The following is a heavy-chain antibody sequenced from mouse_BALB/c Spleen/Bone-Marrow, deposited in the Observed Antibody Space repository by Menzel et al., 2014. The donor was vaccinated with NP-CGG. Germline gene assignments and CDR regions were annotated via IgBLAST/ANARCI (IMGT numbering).Heavy chain of an antibody. Sequence: EVQLQQSGPELVKPGASVKMSCKASGYTFTSLVMHWVKKMPGQGFEWIGYINPYNDGTKYNEKFKGKAILTSDKSSNTANMELSSLTSEDSAVYYCARTMIYYYAMDYWGQGTSDTVSS. D-gene: IGHD2-4*01. CDR3: ARTMIYYYAMDY. CDR2: INPYNDGT. V-gene: IGHV1-14*01. CDR1: GYTFTSLV. J-gene: IGHJ4*01.